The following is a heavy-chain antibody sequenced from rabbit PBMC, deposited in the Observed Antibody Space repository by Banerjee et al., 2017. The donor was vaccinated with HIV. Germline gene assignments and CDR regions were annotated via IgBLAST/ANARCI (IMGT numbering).Heavy chain of an antibody. CDR1: GFSFSNYYY. Sequence: QEQLEESGGDLVQPGASLTLTCTASGFSFSNYYYMCWVRQAPGKGLEWVACIDAGSGNTWYANWVNGRFTISKTSSTTVTLQLNSLTAADTATYFCARGDAGSSWGLDLWGQGTLVTVS. J-gene: IGHJ3*01. CDR3: ARGDAGSSWGLDL. V-gene: IGHV1S45*01. D-gene: IGHD4-2*01. CDR2: IDAGSGNT.